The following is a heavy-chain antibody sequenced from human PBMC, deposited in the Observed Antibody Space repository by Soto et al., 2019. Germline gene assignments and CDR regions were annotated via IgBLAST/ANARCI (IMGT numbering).Heavy chain of an antibody. CDR2: IIPLFGTA. D-gene: IGHD6-19*01. J-gene: IGHJ4*02. CDR3: ARPKGTYSSGYYYFDF. CDR1: GGTFSTYA. Sequence: QVQLEQSGGEVKQPGSSVRVSCKTSGGTFSTYAINWVRQAPGQGLEWMGAIIPLFGTADYSQKFQGRVTITADESTSTAHMELSSLRFDDTAVYFCARPKGTYSSGYYYFDFWGQGTRVTVSS. V-gene: IGHV1-69*01.